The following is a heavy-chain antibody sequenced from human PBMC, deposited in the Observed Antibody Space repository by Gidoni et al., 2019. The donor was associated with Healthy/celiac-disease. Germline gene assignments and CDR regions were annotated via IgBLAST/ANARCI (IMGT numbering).Heavy chain of an antibody. CDR2: INSEGSST. Sequence: EVQLVESGEGLVQPGGSLRLSCAASGSTFSSSWMHWVRQARGKGLVWFSRINSEGSSTSYADSVKGRFTISRDNAKNTLYLQMNSLRAEDTAVYYGVVIGGVIDIDYWGQGTLVTVSS. CDR3: VVIGGVIDIDY. D-gene: IGHD3-16*02. V-gene: IGHV3-74*01. CDR1: GSTFSSSW. J-gene: IGHJ4*02.